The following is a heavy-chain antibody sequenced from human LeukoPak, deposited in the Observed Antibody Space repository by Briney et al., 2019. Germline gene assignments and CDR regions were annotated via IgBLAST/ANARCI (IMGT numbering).Heavy chain of an antibody. CDR3: ARDSYAAAGAIDY. V-gene: IGHV3-66*01. J-gene: IGHJ4*02. CDR2: IYSGGDT. D-gene: IGHD2-8*01. Sequence: GGSLRLSCAASEFTVSNNYMSWVRQAPGKGLEWVSVIYSGGDTHYADSVKGRFTISRDNAKNSVYLQMISLRVEDTAVYYCARDSYAAAGAIDYWGQGTLVTVSS. CDR1: EFTVSNNY.